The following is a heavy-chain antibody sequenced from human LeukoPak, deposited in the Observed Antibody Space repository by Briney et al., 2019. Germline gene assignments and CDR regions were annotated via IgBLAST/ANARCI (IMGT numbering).Heavy chain of an antibody. D-gene: IGHD7-27*01. J-gene: IGHJ4*02. CDR1: GFTFSRYW. Sequence: GGSLRLSCVGSGFTFSRYWLNWVRQAPGLGLEWVSSTSGNGVKTYYADSVKGRFTISRDNSKKTLYLQMKSLRAEDTAIYYCAKDLGYAFDFWGQGTLVTVSS. CDR3: AKDLGYAFDF. CDR2: TSGNGVKT. V-gene: IGHV3-23*01.